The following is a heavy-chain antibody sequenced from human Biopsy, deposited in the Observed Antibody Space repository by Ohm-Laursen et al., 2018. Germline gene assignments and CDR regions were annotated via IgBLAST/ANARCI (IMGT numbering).Heavy chain of an antibody. CDR2: INQSGET. J-gene: IGHJ6*02. V-gene: IGHV4-34*01. CDR1: GATFSDYY. CDR3: VRSNYHYYGFDV. Sequence: GTLSLTCTVYGATFSDYYWSWIRQPPGKGLEWIGQINQSGETKYNPSLQSRVTISAEVSKNQFSLRLTSVTAADTAVYYCVRSNYHYYGFDVWGQGTTVTVSS.